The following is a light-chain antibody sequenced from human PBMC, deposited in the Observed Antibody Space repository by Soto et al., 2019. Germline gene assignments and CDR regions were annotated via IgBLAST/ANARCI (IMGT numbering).Light chain of an antibody. J-gene: IGKJ1*01. V-gene: IGKV1-5*01. CDR2: GAS. Sequence: DIQMTQSPSTLTASVGDRVTITCRASQSISTWLAWYQQKPGKAPSLLIYGASSLKSGVPSRFSGSGSGTEFTITISSLQPDDFATYYCQQYRSYSFGQGTKVEI. CDR1: QSISTW. CDR3: QQYRSYS.